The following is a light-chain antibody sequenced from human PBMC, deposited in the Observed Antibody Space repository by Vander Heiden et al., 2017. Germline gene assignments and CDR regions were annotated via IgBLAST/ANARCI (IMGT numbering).Light chain of an antibody. J-gene: IGLJ2*01. CDR1: SSNIGSNT. CDR3: AAWDDSLNGDVV. Sequence: QSVLPQPPSASGTPGQRVTISCSGSSSNIGSNTVNWYQQLPGTAPKPLIYSNNQRPSGVPDRFSGSKSGTSASLAISGSQSEDEADYYCAAWDDSLNGDVVFGGGTKLTVL. V-gene: IGLV1-44*01. CDR2: SNN.